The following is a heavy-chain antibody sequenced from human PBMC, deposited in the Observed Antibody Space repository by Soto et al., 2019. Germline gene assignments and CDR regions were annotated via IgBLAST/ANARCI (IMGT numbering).Heavy chain of an antibody. CDR3: AGQPPAYYYYGMDV. D-gene: IGHD6-13*01. V-gene: IGHV3-7*01. J-gene: IGHJ6*02. CDR2: IKEDGTQR. CDR1: GFTFSDCW. Sequence: GSLRLSCAGSGFTFSDCWMSWVRQAPGKGLEWVANIKEDGTQRYYVDSVKGRFTISRDNAKNSVYLQMNSLRAEDTAVYYCAGQPPAYYYYGMDVWGQGTTVTVSS.